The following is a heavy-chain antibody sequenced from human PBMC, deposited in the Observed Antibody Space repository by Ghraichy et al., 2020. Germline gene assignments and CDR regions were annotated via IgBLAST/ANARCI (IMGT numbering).Heavy chain of an antibody. V-gene: IGHV1-69*13. CDR1: GGTFSSYA. CDR3: ARNAESSSIYYYGMDV. D-gene: IGHD6-6*01. CDR2: IIPIFGTA. J-gene: IGHJ6*02. Sequence: SVKVSCKASGGTFSSYAISWVRQAPGQGLEWMGGIIPIFGTANYAQKFQGRVTITADESTSTAYMELSSLRSKDTAVYYCARNAESSSIYYYGMDVWGQGTTVTVSS.